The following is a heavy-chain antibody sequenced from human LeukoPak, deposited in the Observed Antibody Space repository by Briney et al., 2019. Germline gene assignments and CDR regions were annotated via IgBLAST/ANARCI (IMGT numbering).Heavy chain of an antibody. J-gene: IGHJ6*02. V-gene: IGHV4-59*12. CDR2: IYYSGST. Sequence: SETLSLTCTVSGGSISSYYWSWIRQPPGKGLEWIGYIYYSGSTNHNPSPKSRVTISVDTSKNQSSLKLTSVTAADTAMYYCVRDRTNYGSPSVWAYYYYGLDVWGQGTTVTVSS. CDR3: VRDRTNYGSPSVWAYYYYGLDV. CDR1: GGSISSYY. D-gene: IGHD3-10*01.